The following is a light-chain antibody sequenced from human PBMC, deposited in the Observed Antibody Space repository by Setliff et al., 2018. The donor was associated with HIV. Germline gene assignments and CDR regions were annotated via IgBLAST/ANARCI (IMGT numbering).Light chain of an antibody. CDR2: EVG. V-gene: IGLV2-14*01. CDR1: SSDVGIYHF. Sequence: QSALTQPASVSGSPGQSITISCTGTSSDVGIYHFVSWYQQHPGKAPKLVIYEVGNRPSGVSNRFSGSKSGNTASLTISGLQAEDEADYYCSSYTSNTTPMGAFGTGTRSPS. J-gene: IGLJ1*01. CDR3: SSYTSNTTPMGA.